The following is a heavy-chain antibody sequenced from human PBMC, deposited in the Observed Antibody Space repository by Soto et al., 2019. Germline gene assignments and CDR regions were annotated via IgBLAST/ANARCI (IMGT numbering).Heavy chain of an antibody. V-gene: IGHV4-31*03. Sequence: SETLSLTCTVSGGSISSGGYYWSWIRQHPGKGLEWIGHIYYSGSTYYNPSLKSRVTISVDTSKNQFSLKLSSVTAADTAVYYCARAPPLKYTYGLRGAFDIWGQGTMVTVSS. CDR3: ARAPPLKYTYGLRGAFDI. CDR1: GGSISSGGYY. J-gene: IGHJ3*02. D-gene: IGHD5-18*01. CDR2: IYYSGST.